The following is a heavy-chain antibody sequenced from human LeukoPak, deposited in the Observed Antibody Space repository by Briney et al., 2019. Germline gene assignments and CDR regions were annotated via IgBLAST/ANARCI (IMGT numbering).Heavy chain of an antibody. Sequence: ASVKVSCKASGGTFSSYAISWVRQAPGQGLEWMGWISAYNGNTNYAQKLQGRVTMTTDTSTSTAYMELRSLRSDDTAVYYCARDLRYYDSSGYLDPYFDYWGQGTLVTVSS. CDR1: GGTFSSYA. D-gene: IGHD3-22*01. CDR3: ARDLRYYDSSGYLDPYFDY. J-gene: IGHJ4*02. CDR2: ISAYNGNT. V-gene: IGHV1-18*01.